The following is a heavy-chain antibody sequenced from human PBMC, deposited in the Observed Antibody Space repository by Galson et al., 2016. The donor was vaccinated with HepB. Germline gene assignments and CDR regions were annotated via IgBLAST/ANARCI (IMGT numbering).Heavy chain of an antibody. V-gene: IGHV4-4*02. CDR3: ARQGFFTTDY. CDR1: GDSIRGTGW. J-gene: IGHJ4*02. Sequence: SETLSLTCAVSGDSIRGTGWWSWVRQPPGKGLEYIGEIYHSGSTNYNPSLKRRVTISVDTSKNRFSLKLNSVTAADTAVYYCARQGFFTTDYWGRGILVTVSS. CDR2: IYHSGST. D-gene: IGHD3-22*01.